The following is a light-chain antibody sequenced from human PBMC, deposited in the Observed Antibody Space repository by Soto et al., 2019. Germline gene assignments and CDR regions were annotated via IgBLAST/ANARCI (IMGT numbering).Light chain of an antibody. CDR2: GAS. V-gene: IGKV3-20*01. J-gene: IGKJ4*01. Sequence: EIVLTQSPGILSLSPGERATLSCRASQSVSTTNLAWYQQKPGQAPRLLIYGASNRATGIPDKFSGSGSGTDFTLTISRLEPEDFVVYYCHQYGSSPLTFGGGTKVEIK. CDR3: HQYGSSPLT. CDR1: QSVSTTN.